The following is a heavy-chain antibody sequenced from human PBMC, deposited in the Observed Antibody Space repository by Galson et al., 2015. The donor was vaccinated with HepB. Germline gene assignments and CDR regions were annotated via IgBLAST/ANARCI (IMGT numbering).Heavy chain of an antibody. D-gene: IGHD3-16*01. CDR1: GFTFSDYY. V-gene: IGHV3-11*06. CDR2: ISSSSSYT. J-gene: IGHJ4*02. CDR3: ARPGLGSGLHKNGVDY. Sequence: SLRLSCAASGFTFSDYYMSWIRQAPGKGLEWVSYISSSSSYTNYADSVKGRFTISRDNAKNSLYLQMNSLRAEDTAVYYCARPGLGSGLHKNGVDYWGQGTLFTVFS.